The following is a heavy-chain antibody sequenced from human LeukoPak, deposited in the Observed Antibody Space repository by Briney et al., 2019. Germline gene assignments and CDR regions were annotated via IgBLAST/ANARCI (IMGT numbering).Heavy chain of an antibody. D-gene: IGHD6-13*01. CDR1: GGSISSSSYY. Sequence: SETLSLTCTVSGGSISSSSYYWGWLRQPPGKGLEWIGSIYYSGSTYYNPSLKSRVTISVDTSKNQFSLKLSSVTAADTAVYYCARVSSSWYGRSTDYFDYWGQGTLVTVSS. CDR2: IYYSGST. CDR3: ARVSSSWYGRSTDYFDY. J-gene: IGHJ4*02. V-gene: IGHV4-39*07.